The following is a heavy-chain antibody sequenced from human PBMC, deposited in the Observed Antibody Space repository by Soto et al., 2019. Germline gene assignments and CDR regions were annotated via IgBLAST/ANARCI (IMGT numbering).Heavy chain of an antibody. CDR1: GFTFSSYA. V-gene: IGHV3-23*01. CDR2: ISGSGGST. D-gene: IGHD2-2*01. CDR3: AKGYVGYCSSTSCPNPNYYMDV. J-gene: IGHJ6*03. Sequence: GGSLRLSCAASGFTFSSYAMSWVRQAPGKGLEWVSAISGSGGSTYYADSVKGRFTISRDNSKNTLYLQMNSLRAEDTAVYYCAKGYVGYCSSTSCPNPNYYMDVWGKGTTVTVSS.